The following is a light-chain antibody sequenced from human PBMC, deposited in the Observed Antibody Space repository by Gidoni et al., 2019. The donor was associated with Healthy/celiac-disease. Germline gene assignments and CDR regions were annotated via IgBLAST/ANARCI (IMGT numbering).Light chain of an antibody. J-gene: IGLJ3*02. CDR1: SLRSYY. CDR3: NSRDSSGNHQV. CDR2: GKN. V-gene: IGLV3-19*01. Sequence: SELTQDPAVYVALGQTVRITCQGDSLRSYYAIWYPQKPGQAPVLVIYGKNNRPSGIPDRFSGSSSGNTAALTITGAQAEDEADYYCNSRDSSGNHQVFGGGTKLTVL.